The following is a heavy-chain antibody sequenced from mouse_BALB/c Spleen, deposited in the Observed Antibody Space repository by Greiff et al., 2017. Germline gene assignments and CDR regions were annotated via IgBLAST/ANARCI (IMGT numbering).Heavy chain of an antibody. Sequence: QVQLQQPGAELVKPGASVKMSCKASGYTFTSYWMHWVKQRPGQGLEWIGVIDPSDSYTSYNQKFKGKATLTVDTSSSTAYMQLSSLTSEDSAVYYCRGYGSRNWYFDVWGAGTTVTVSS. D-gene: IGHD1-1*01. V-gene: IGHV1S127*01. CDR3: RGYGSRNWYFDV. CDR1: GYTFTSYW. CDR2: IDPSDSYT. J-gene: IGHJ1*01.